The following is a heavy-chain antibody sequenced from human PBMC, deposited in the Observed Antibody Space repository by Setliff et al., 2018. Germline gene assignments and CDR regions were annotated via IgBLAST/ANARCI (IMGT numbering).Heavy chain of an antibody. Sequence: SETLSLTCTVSGDSIRRGDYWSWIRQHPGKGLEWIGYIHHSGETFYNPSLRSRVIISVDTSKNQFSLKVTSLIAADTAVYYCARARDGIDFDYFDYWGRGAPVTVSS. CDR2: IHHSGET. V-gene: IGHV4-31*03. CDR3: ARARDGIDFDYFDY. J-gene: IGHJ4*02. CDR1: GDSIRRGDY.